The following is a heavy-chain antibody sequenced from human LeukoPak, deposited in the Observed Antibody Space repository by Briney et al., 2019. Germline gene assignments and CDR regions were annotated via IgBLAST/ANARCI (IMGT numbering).Heavy chain of an antibody. CDR3: ARSYSGYDSSDY. V-gene: IGHV5-10-1*01. Sequence: GESLKISCKGSGYSFTSYWISWVHQMPGKGLEWMGKIDPSDSYTNYSPSFQGHVTISADKSISTAYLQWSSLKASDTAMYYCARSYSGYDSSDYWGQGTLVTVSS. J-gene: IGHJ4*02. CDR2: IDPSDSYT. D-gene: IGHD5-12*01. CDR1: GYSFTSYW.